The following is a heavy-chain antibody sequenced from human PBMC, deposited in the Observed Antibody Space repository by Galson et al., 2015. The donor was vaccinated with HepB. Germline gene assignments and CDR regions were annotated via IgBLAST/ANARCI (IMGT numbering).Heavy chain of an antibody. Sequence: ETLSLTCAVSGGSISSSNWWSWVRQPPGKGLEWIGEIYHSGSTNYNPSLKSRVTISVDKSKNQFSLKLSSVTAADTAVYYCARERIEGPAEEWELLSVLGYYYYYGMDVWGQGTTVTVSS. D-gene: IGHD1-26*01. CDR3: ARERIEGPAEEWELLSVLGYYYYYGMDV. CDR2: IYHSGST. V-gene: IGHV4-4*02. J-gene: IGHJ6*02. CDR1: GGSISSSNW.